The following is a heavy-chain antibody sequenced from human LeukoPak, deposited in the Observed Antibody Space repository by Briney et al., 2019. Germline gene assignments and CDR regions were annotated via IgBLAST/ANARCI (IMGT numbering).Heavy chain of an antibody. CDR2: FYRSGTT. J-gene: IGHJ5*02. V-gene: IGHV4-4*07. Sequence: PSETLSLTCTVYGGSISSYHWSWIRQSAGKGLEWIGRFYRSGTTNYNPSLKSRVTMSVDTSKNQLSLKLSSVTAADTAVYYCARDSSVNWFDPWGQGTLVTVYS. CDR3: ARDSSVNWFDP. CDR1: GGSISSYH. D-gene: IGHD3-22*01.